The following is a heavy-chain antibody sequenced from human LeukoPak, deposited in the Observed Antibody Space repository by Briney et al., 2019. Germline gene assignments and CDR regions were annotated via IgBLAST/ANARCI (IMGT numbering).Heavy chain of an antibody. Sequence: VQPGRSLRLSCAASGFTFGRYAIHWVRQAPGKGLEWVAVVSYDGSNKYYADSVKGRFTISRDNAKNSLYLQMNSLRAEDTALYYCAKDSGGSIAAAGDYWGQGTLVTVSS. D-gene: IGHD6-13*01. CDR3: AKDSGGSIAAAGDY. CDR2: VSYDGSNK. CDR1: GFTFGRYA. J-gene: IGHJ4*02. V-gene: IGHV3-30-3*01.